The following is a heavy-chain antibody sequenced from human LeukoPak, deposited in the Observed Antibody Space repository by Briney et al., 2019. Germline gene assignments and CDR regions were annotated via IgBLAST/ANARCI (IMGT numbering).Heavy chain of an antibody. J-gene: IGHJ3*02. Sequence: GGSLRLSCAASGFTFDDYGMSWVRQAPGKGLEWVSVIYSGGNTYYADSVKGRFTISRDNTKNTLYLQMNSLRADDTAVYYCARDVGFIVGATPGAFDIWGQGTMVTVSS. CDR3: ARDVGFIVGATPGAFDI. V-gene: IGHV3-66*01. CDR1: GFTFDDYG. D-gene: IGHD1-26*01. CDR2: IYSGGNT.